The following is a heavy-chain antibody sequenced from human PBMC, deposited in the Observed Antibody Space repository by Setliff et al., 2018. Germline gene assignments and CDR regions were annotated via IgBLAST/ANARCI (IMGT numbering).Heavy chain of an antibody. Sequence: SETLSLTCTVSGGSISSNSHYWGWIRQPPGKGLEWIGSIHYSGSTYYNPSLESRVTISGDASGNQFSLNLNSVTAADTAVYYCARHKVIKKEFIRLTWFDPWGQGTPVTVSS. CDR1: GGSISSNSHY. CDR2: IHYSGST. V-gene: IGHV4-39*01. D-gene: IGHD3-10*01. J-gene: IGHJ5*02. CDR3: ARHKVIKKEFIRLTWFDP.